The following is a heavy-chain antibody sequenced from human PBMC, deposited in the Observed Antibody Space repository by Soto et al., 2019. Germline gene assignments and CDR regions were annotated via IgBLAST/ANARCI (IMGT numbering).Heavy chain of an antibody. CDR2: ISSSSSSI. J-gene: IGHJ3*01. CDR3: ARDRRIDNLYYYSEVDG. Sequence: PGWSVKLSCAVSGVTFSSASMNWFRHALGKGMEWVSYISSSSSSIYYADSVKGRFTISRDNAKNSLDLQMNTLRDEDTAVYYSARDRRIDNLYYYSEVDGWGQG. D-gene: IGHD1-26*01. V-gene: IGHV3-48*02. CDR1: GVTFSSAS.